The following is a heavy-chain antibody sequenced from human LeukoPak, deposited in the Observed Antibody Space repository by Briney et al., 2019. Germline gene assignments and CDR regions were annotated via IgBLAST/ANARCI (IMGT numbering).Heavy chain of an antibody. Sequence: GGSLRLSCGASGFTFSDYYMSWIRQAPGKGLEWVSYISSSSSYTNYADSVKGRFTISRDNAKNSLYLQMNSLRAEDTAVYYCARDQAGGDYYYGMDVWGKGTTVTVSS. CDR3: ARDQAGGDYYYGMDV. CDR2: ISSSSSYT. J-gene: IGHJ6*04. CDR1: GFTFSDYY. V-gene: IGHV3-11*06. D-gene: IGHD3-16*01.